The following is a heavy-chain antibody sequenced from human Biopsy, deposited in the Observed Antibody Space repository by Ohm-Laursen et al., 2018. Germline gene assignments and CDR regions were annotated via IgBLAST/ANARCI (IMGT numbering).Heavy chain of an antibody. CDR2: IYICGTT. CDR3: ARRDYFDSNGYFWFHP. D-gene: IGHD3-22*01. J-gene: IGHJ5*02. CDR1: GESITTYF. V-gene: IGHV4-4*08. Sequence: SDTLSLTCTVSGESITTYFWNWIRQPPGKGLERIGYIYICGTTYNNPSLKILITISGETSKNQFSLKLNSVTAADTAVYYCARRDYFDSNGYFWFHPWGQGTLVTVSS.